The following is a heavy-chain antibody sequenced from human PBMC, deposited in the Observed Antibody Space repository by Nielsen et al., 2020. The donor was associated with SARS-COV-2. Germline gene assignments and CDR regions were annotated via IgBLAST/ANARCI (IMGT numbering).Heavy chain of an antibody. Sequence: ASVKVSCKASGYTFTGYYMHWVRQAPGQGLEWMGRINPNSGGTNYAQKFQGRVTMTRDTSISTAYMELSSLRSEDTAVYYCARTIFANWFDPWGQGTLVTVSS. D-gene: IGHD3-3*01. CDR3: ARTIFANWFDP. V-gene: IGHV1-2*06. CDR2: INPNSGGT. CDR1: GYTFTGYY. J-gene: IGHJ5*02.